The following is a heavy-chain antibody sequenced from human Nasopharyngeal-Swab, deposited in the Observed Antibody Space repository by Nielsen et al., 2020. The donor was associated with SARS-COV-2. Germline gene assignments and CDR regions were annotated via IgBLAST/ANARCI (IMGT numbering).Heavy chain of an antibody. J-gene: IGHJ6*03. Sequence: GESLKISCAASGFTFSSYGMHWVRQAPGKGPEWVAVISYDGSNKYYADSAKGRFTISRDNSKNTLYLQMNSLRAEDTAVYYCAKDGYYDFWSGYQKPKGGYMDVWGKGTTVTVSS. D-gene: IGHD3-3*01. CDR3: AKDGYYDFWSGYQKPKGGYMDV. CDR2: ISYDGSNK. V-gene: IGHV3-30*18. CDR1: GFTFSSYG.